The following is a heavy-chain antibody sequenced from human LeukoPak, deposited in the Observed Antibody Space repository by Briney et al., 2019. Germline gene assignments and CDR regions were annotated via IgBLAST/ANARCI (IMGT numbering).Heavy chain of an antibody. D-gene: IGHD2-15*01. CDR1: GGSISSHY. J-gene: IGHJ4*02. CDR3: ARGACSGGSCYDIDY. Sequence: SETLSLTCTVSGGSISSHYWSWIRQPPGKGLEWIGYIYYSGSTYYNPSLKSRVTISVDTSKNQFSLKLSSVTAADTAVYYCARGACSGGSCYDIDYWGQGILVTVSS. CDR2: IYYSGST. V-gene: IGHV4-59*08.